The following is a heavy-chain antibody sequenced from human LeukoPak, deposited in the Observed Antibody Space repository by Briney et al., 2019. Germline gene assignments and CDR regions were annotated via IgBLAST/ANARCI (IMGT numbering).Heavy chain of an antibody. J-gene: IGHJ6*03. D-gene: IGHD3-10*01. V-gene: IGHV3-23*01. CDR3: ARVLSGRGSLYDYYYYMDV. CDR1: GFTFSSYA. Sequence: GGSLRLSCAASGFTFSSYAMSWVRQAPGKGLEWVSAISGSGGSTYYADSVKGRFTISRDNPKNTLYLQMNSLRAEDTAVYYCARVLSGRGSLYDYYYYMDVWGKGTTVTISS. CDR2: ISGSGGST.